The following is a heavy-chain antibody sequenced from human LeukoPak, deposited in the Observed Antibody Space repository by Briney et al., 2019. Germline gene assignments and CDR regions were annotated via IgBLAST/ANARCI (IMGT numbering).Heavy chain of an antibody. V-gene: IGHV1-18*01. D-gene: IGHD5-18*01. J-gene: IGHJ5*02. CDR3: ARVFAGGIQLWLTNWFEP. Sequence: GASVKVSCKASGYTFTSYGISWVRQAPGQGLEWMGWISAYNGNTNYAQKLQGRVTMTTDTSTSTAYMELRSLRSDNTAVYYCARVFAGGIQLWLTNWFEPWGQGTLVTVSS. CDR1: GYTFTSYG. CDR2: ISAYNGNT.